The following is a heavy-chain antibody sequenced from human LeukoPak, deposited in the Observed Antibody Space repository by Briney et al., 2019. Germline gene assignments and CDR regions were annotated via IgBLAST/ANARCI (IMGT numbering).Heavy chain of an antibody. J-gene: IGHJ4*02. V-gene: IGHV4-39*01. D-gene: IGHD2-15*01. CDR1: GGSISSSYYY. Sequence: SETLSLTCTVSGGSISSSYYYWGWIRQPPGKGLEWIGSIYYRGSSYYNPSLKSRVTISADTSKNQFSLKLSSVTAADTAVYYCARHDCSGGSCYPDYWGQGTLVTVSS. CDR3: ARHDCSGGSCYPDY. CDR2: IYYRGSS.